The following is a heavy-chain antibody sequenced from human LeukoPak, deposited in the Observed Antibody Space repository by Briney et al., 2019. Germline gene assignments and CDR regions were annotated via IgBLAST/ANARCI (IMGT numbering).Heavy chain of an antibody. Sequence: PGGSLRLSCAASGFTFSSYAMSWVRQAPGKGLEWVSAISGSGGSTYYADSVKGRFTISRDNSKNTLYLQMNSLRAEDAAVYYCAKEEDENGDYDGDYWGQGTLVTVSS. J-gene: IGHJ4*02. CDR3: AKEEDENGDYDGDY. V-gene: IGHV3-23*01. CDR1: GFTFSSYA. CDR2: ISGSGGST. D-gene: IGHD4-17*01.